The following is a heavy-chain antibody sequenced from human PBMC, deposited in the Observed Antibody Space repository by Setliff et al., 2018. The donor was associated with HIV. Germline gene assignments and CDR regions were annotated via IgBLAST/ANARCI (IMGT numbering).Heavy chain of an antibody. Sequence: PGGSLRLSCAASGFTFSSYWMHWVRQAPGKGLVWVSHINSDGSSTSYADSVKGRFTISRDNAKNTLYLQMNSLRGEDTAVYHCAKDRDYGDNLLLLNWFDPWGQGTLVTVSS. D-gene: IGHD4-17*01. CDR1: GFTFSSYW. J-gene: IGHJ5*02. CDR2: INSDGSST. CDR3: AKDRDYGDNLLLLNWFDP. V-gene: IGHV3-74*01.